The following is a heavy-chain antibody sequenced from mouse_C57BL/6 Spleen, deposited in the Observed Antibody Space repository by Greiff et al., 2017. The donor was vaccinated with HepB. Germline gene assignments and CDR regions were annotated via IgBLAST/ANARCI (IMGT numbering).Heavy chain of an antibody. V-gene: IGHV7-1*01. CDR3: ARDAGLFFDY. J-gene: IGHJ2*01. CDR1: GFTFSDFY. CDR2: SRNKANDYTT. Sequence: EVKVVESGGGLVQSGRSLRLSCATSGFTFSDFYMEWVRQAPGKGLEWIAASRNKANDYTTEYSASVKGRFIVSRDTSQSILYLQMNALRAEDTAIYYCARDAGLFFDYWGQGTTLTVSS.